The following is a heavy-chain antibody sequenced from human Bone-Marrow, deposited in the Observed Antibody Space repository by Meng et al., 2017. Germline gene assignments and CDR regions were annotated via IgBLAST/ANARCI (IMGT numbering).Heavy chain of an antibody. CDR3: AREADGATFDY. CDR1: GYTFTTYA. V-gene: IGHV1-3*01. Sequence: QVQLVQSGAEVKKPGASVKVYCKASGYTFTTYAMHWVRQAPGQGLEWMGWINAGNGNRKYSQKFLGRVTITRDTSASTAYTELSSLRSEDTAVYYCAREADGATFDYWGQGTLVTVSS. CDR2: INAGNGNR. J-gene: IGHJ4*02. D-gene: IGHD1-26*01.